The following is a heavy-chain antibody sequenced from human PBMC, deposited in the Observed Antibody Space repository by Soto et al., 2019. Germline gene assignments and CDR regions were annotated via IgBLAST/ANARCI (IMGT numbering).Heavy chain of an antibody. J-gene: IGHJ4*01. CDR2: IKNQTGGGTT. D-gene: IGHD1-26*01. V-gene: IGHV3-15*07. CDR1: GFAFSDAW. Sequence: GGSLKLSFAGPGFAFSDAWINWVRHVPGKGLELVGRIKNQTGGGTTDFATAVRGRFAITRDDSRNVAYMQMSSLYIEETAVYYCTTDSYSPVREVRFDYWGHGSLVTVSS. CDR3: TTDSYSPVREVRFDY.